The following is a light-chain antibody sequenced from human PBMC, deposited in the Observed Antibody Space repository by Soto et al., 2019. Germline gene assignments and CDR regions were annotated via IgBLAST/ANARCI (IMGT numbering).Light chain of an antibody. J-gene: IGLJ1*01. CDR2: EVV. V-gene: IGLV2-8*01. Sequence: QSTLTQPPSASGSPGQSVTISCTGTKSDIGVYDFVSLYQHHPGKAPRLIIYEVVQRPSGVPDRFSGSKSGNTASLTVSGLQAADEADYFCKSYAGSNTYVFGSGTKVTV. CDR1: KSDIGVYDF. CDR3: KSYAGSNTYV.